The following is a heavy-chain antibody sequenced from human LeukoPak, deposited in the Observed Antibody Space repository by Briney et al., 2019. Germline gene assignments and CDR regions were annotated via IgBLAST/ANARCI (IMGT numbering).Heavy chain of an antibody. CDR2: IYYSGST. CDR3: ARGLLWFGGYYYYGMDV. J-gene: IGHJ6*02. V-gene: IGHV4-30-4*01. D-gene: IGHD3-10*01. CDR1: GVSISSGDYY. Sequence: SQTLSLTCTVSGVSISSGDYYWSWIRQPPGKGLEWIGYIYYSGSTYYNPSLKSRVTISVDTSKNQFSLKLSSVTAADTAVYYCARGLLWFGGYYYYGMDVWGQGTTVTVSS.